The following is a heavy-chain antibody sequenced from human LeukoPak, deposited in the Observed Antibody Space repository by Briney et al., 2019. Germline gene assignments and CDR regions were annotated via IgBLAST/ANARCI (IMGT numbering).Heavy chain of an antibody. CDR3: ARVGMYSSSWLYYYYGMDV. CDR2: IKQDGSEK. J-gene: IGHJ6*02. D-gene: IGHD6-13*01. Sequence: GGSLRLSCAASGFTFNGYGMHCVRQAPGKGLEWVANIKQDGSEKYYVDSVKGRFTISRDNAKNSLYLQMNSLRAEDTAVYYCARVGMYSSSWLYYYYGMDVWGQGTTVTVSS. CDR1: GFTFNGYG. V-gene: IGHV3-7*01.